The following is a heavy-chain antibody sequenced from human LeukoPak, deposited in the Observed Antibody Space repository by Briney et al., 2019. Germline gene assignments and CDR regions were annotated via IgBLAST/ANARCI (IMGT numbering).Heavy chain of an antibody. CDR3: GREYASSGYCDS. Sequence: LPGGSLRLSCVASGFTFRSYAMSWVRQAPVKGLEWVSAISGSGGSTYYADSVKGRFTISRDNSKNTLYLQMNSLRAEDTAVYYCGREYASSGYCDSWGQGTLVTVSS. CDR1: GFTFRSYA. J-gene: IGHJ4*02. V-gene: IGHV3-23*01. CDR2: ISGSGGST. D-gene: IGHD3-22*01.